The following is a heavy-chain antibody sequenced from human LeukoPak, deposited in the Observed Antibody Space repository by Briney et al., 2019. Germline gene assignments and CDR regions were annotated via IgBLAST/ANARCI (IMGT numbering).Heavy chain of an antibody. J-gene: IGHJ4*02. D-gene: IGHD3-22*01. CDR1: GGTFSSYA. V-gene: IGHV1-69*04. CDR3: ARVTYYYDSYGFGY. CDR2: IIPILGIA. Sequence: ASVKVSCKASGGTFSSYAISWVRQAPGQGREWMGRIIPILGIANYAQKFQGRVTITADKSTSTAYMELSSLRSEDTAVYYCARVTYYYDSYGFGYWGQGTLVTVSS.